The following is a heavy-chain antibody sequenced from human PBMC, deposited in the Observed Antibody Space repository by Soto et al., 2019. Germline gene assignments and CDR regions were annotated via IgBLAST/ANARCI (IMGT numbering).Heavy chain of an antibody. CDR1: GYTFTNYD. CDR2: ISAYNGNT. Sequence: QVQLVQSGAEVKKPGASVKVSCKASGYTFTNYDINWVRQAPGQGLEWMGWISAYNGNTNYAQKLQGRVTMTTDTSTSTAYMELRSLRSDDTAMYYCARVPPYSSSWYFDLWGRGTMVTVSS. J-gene: IGHJ2*01. V-gene: IGHV1-18*01. CDR3: ARVPPYSSSWYFDL. D-gene: IGHD6-13*01.